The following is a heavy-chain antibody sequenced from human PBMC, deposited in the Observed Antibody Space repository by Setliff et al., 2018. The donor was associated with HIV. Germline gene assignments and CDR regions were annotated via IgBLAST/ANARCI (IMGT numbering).Heavy chain of an antibody. D-gene: IGHD2-2*01. CDR3: ARSGCTSCPMGY. V-gene: IGHV4-4*07. J-gene: IGHJ4*01. CDR1: GGSISSYY. Sequence: PSETLSLTCTVSGGSISSYYWSWIRQPAGKGLEWIGRIYSSGSTNYNPSLESRVAMSVDTSKNQFSLTLRSLTAADTAVYYCARSGCTSCPMGYWGHGTLVTVTS. CDR2: IYSSGST.